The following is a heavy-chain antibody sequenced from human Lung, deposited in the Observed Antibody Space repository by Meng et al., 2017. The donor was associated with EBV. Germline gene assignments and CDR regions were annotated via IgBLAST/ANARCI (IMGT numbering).Heavy chain of an antibody. CDR2: ISCYNGDT. V-gene: IGHV1-18*01. CDR1: GYTFTHHG. J-gene: IGHJ4*02. Sequence: QLQLVQSGAEVKKPGXSVRASCKASGYTFTHHGISWIRQAPGQGLEWMGWISCYNGDTNYAQKLQGRVTMTTDTSTNTAYMDLRSLRSDDTAVYYCARDPSNTSGRYAYFDYWGQGTLVTVSS. D-gene: IGHD6-19*01. CDR3: ARDPSNTSGRYAYFDY.